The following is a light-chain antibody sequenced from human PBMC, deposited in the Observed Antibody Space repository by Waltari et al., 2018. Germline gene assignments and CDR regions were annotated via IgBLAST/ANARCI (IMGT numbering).Light chain of an antibody. CDR1: QSVSRS. V-gene: IGKV3-20*01. CDR3: QHYVNLPVT. J-gene: IGKJ1*01. Sequence: ELVLTQSPGTLSLSPGESATLSCRASQSVSRSLAWYQQKPGQAPRLLIYAASTRATGVPDRFSGSGSGTDFSLTISRLDPEDFAVYYCQHYVNLPVTFGQGTKVEI. CDR2: AAS.